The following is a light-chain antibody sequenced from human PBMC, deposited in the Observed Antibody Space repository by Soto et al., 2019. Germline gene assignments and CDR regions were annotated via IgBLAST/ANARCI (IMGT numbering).Light chain of an antibody. CDR2: AAS. CDR3: QQNGSSPLWT. CDR1: QNIGNN. J-gene: IGKJ1*01. V-gene: IGKV3-15*01. Sequence: VMKQSPGILSVPPGNRATLSCRASQNIGNNLAWYQQSPGQAPRLLIYAASTRATGIPPRFSGAGAGTEITLTIRSVQSEDLALYFCQQNGSSPLWTFGKGTK.